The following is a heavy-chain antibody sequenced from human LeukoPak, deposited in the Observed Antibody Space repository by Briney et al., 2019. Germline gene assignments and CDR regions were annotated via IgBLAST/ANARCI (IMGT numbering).Heavy chain of an antibody. D-gene: IGHD6-13*01. Sequence: SETLSLTCTVSGGSISSYYWSWIRQPPGKGLEWIGYIYYSGSTNYNPSLKSRVTISVDTSKNQFSLKLSSVTAADTAVYYCGRRGSSWYNYFDYWGQGTLVTVSS. CDR3: GRRGSSWYNYFDY. CDR2: IYYSGST. J-gene: IGHJ4*02. CDR1: GGSISSYY. V-gene: IGHV4-59*01.